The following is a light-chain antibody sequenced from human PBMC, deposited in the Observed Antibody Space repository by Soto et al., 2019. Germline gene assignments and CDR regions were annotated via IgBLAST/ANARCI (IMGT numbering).Light chain of an antibody. CDR2: EVS. V-gene: IGLV2-8*01. CDR1: SSDVGGYNY. Sequence: QSALTQPPSASGSPGQSVTISCIGTSSDVGGYNYVSCYQQHPGKAPKLMIYEVSKRPSGVPDRFSGSKSGNTASLTVSGLQAEDEADYYCSSYAASNNLGVLRGGTKVTVL. J-gene: IGLJ2*01. CDR3: SSYAASNNLGV.